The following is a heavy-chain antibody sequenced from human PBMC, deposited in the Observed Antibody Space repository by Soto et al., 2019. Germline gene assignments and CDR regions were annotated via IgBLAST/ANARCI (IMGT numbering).Heavy chain of an antibody. D-gene: IGHD2-15*01. CDR3: ARERGDCSGGSCFYWYFDL. Sequence: SETLSLTCAVFGGSFSGYYWSWIRQPPGKGLEWIGEINHSGSTNYNPSLKSRVTISVDTSKNQFSLKLSSVTAADTAVYYCARERGDCSGGSCFYWYFDLWGRGTLVTVSS. CDR1: GGSFSGYY. J-gene: IGHJ2*01. CDR2: INHSGST. V-gene: IGHV4-34*01.